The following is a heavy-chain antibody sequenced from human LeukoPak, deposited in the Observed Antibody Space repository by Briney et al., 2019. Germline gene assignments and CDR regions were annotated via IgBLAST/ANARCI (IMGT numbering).Heavy chain of an antibody. Sequence: GETLKISRKGSGYSFTSYWISWVRQMPGKGLEWMGTIDPSDSSTHYNPSFQGHVTISADKSISTAYLQWSSLKASDTAMYYCARQVDLVRGVIIRSGWFDPWGQGTLVTVSS. J-gene: IGHJ5*02. D-gene: IGHD3-10*01. CDR1: GYSFTSYW. CDR2: IDPSDSST. CDR3: ARQVDLVRGVIIRSGWFDP. V-gene: IGHV5-10-1*01.